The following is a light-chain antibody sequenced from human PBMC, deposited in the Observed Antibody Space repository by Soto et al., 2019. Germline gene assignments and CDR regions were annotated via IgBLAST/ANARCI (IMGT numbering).Light chain of an antibody. CDR1: QSISRW. Sequence: DVQMTQSPSTLSAHVGDRVIISCRASQSISRWLAWYQQKPGKAPKLLIFDASTVENGVPSRFSGRGSGTDFTLTISSLQPDDSATYYCQQYNNYWTFGQGTKVEIK. V-gene: IGKV1-5*01. CDR2: DAS. CDR3: QQYNNYWT. J-gene: IGKJ1*01.